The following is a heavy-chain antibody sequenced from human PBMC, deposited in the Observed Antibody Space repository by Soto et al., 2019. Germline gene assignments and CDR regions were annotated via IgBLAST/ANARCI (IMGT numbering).Heavy chain of an antibody. CDR2: IGTAGDT. D-gene: IGHD3-10*01. J-gene: IGHJ6*02. CDR1: GFTFSSYD. Sequence: PGGSLRLSGAASGFTFSSYDMHWVRQATGKGLEWVSAIGTAGDTYYPGSVKGRFTISRENAKNSLYLQMNSLRAEDTAVYYCARDHRRVRGVFWSDGMDVWGQGTTVTVSS. V-gene: IGHV3-13*01. CDR3: ARDHRRVRGVFWSDGMDV.